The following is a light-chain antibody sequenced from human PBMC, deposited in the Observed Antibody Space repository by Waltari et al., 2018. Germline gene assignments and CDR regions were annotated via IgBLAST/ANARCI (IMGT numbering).Light chain of an antibody. V-gene: IGKV1-5*03. J-gene: IGKJ2*01. CDR3: QQYNSYPYT. Sequence: DIQMTQSPSTLSASVGDRVTTTCRASQSISSWLAWYQQKPGKAPKLRIYTASSLESGVPSRFSGSGSGTEFTLTISSLQPDDFATYYCQQYNSYPYTFGQGTKLEIK. CDR1: QSISSW. CDR2: TAS.